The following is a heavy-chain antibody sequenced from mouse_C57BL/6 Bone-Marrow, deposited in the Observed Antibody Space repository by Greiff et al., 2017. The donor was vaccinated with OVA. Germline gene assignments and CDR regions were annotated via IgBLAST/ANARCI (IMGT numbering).Heavy chain of an antibody. CDR2: IHPNSGST. V-gene: IGHV1-64*01. D-gene: IGHD1-1*02. CDR1: GYTFTSYW. CDR3: ASALWSPFDY. J-gene: IGHJ2*01. Sequence: QVHVKQSGAELVKPGASVKLSCKASGYTFTSYWMHWVKQRPGQGLEWIGMIHPNSGSTNYNEKFKSKATLTVDKSSSTAYMQLSSLTSEDSAVYYCASALWSPFDYWGQGTTLTVSS.